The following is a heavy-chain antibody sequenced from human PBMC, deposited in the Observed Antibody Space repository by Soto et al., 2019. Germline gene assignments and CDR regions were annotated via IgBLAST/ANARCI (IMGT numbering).Heavy chain of an antibody. D-gene: IGHD1-26*01. V-gene: IGHV1-69*01. J-gene: IGHJ4*02. CDR2: IIPIFGTA. CDR1: GGTFSSDS. CDR3: ARDGGRHSGGIDY. Sequence: QVQLVQSGAEVKKPGSSVKVSCKASGGTFSSDSINWVRQAPGQWLEWMGEIIPIFGTANYAQKFQGRVTITADESTSTAYMELSSLRSEDTAVYYCARDGGRHSGGIDYWGQGNRVTVSS.